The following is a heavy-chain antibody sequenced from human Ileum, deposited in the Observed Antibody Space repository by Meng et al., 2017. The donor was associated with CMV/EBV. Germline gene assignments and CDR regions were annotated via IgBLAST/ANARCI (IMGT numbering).Heavy chain of an antibody. CDR2: IYWDDDK. D-gene: IGHD1-26*01. CDR3: AHRRGVGTTNWFDP. Sequence: FTGLSINTSGGGVGWIRQPPGKGLEWLALIYWDDDKRYSPSLKSRITITKDISKSQVVLTMTNMDPVDTATYYCAHRRGVGTTNWFDPWGQGTLVTVSS. CDR1: GLSINTSGGG. J-gene: IGHJ5*02. V-gene: IGHV2-5*02.